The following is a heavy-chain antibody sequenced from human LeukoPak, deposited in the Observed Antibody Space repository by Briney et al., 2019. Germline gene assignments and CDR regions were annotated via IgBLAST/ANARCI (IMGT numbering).Heavy chain of an antibody. CDR3: ATGAMVYEY. CDR2: FGPQVGET. Sequence: ASVKVSCKVSGSTLTKISIDWVRQAPGKGLECMGTFGPQVGETIHAQKLQGRLKMTADTSTDTGYMEMSSLQSEDTAVYYCATGAMVYEYWGQGTLVTVSS. V-gene: IGHV1-24*01. J-gene: IGHJ4*02. CDR1: GSTLTKIS. D-gene: IGHD3-10*01.